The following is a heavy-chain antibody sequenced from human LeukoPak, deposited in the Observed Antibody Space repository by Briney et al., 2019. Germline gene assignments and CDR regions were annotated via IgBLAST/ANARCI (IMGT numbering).Heavy chain of an antibody. Sequence: PSETLSLTCTVSGGSISSGSYYWSWIRQPAGKGLEWIGRIYTSGSTNYNPSLKSRVTISVDTSKNQFSLKLSSVTAADTAVYYCARDGVGMATIGYYYMDVWGKGTTVTVSS. J-gene: IGHJ6*03. CDR3: ARDGVGMATIGYYYMDV. V-gene: IGHV4-61*02. D-gene: IGHD5-24*01. CDR1: GGSISSGSYY. CDR2: IYTSGST.